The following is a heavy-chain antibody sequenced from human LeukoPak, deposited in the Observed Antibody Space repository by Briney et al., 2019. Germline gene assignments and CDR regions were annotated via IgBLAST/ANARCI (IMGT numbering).Heavy chain of an antibody. CDR2: ISGSGGNT. Sequence: GGSLRLSCAASGFTFSSYAMSWVRQAPGKGLEWVSAISGSGGNTYYADSVKGRFTISRDNSKNTLYLQMNSLRAEDTAVYYCAKDITYYGDLDYWGQGTLVTVSS. V-gene: IGHV3-23*01. CDR1: GFTFSSYA. D-gene: IGHD4-17*01. J-gene: IGHJ4*02. CDR3: AKDITYYGDLDY.